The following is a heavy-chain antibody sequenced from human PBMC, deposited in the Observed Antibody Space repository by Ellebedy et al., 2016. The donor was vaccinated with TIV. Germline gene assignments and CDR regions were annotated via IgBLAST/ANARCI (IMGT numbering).Heavy chain of an antibody. V-gene: IGHV3-66*01. CDR1: GFTVSSYY. CDR2: IYSGGST. D-gene: IGHD6-19*01. Sequence: GGSLRLXXAASGFTVSSYYMSWVRQAPGKGLEWVSVIYSGGSTYYADSVKGRFTISIDNSKNTLYLQMNSLRAEDTAVYYCARKGSGLDYWGQGTLVTVSS. J-gene: IGHJ4*02. CDR3: ARKGSGLDY.